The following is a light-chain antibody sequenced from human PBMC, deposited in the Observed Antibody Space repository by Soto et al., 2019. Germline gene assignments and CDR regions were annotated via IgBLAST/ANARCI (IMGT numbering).Light chain of an antibody. V-gene: IGKV3-15*01. CDR2: GTS. J-gene: IGKJ4*01. CDR1: QSVGRS. Sequence: IVMTQSPATLSVSPGERATLSCRASQSVGRSLAWYQQKPGQAPRLLIYGTSARATGIPDTFSGSGSGTEFTLTISSLQSEDFAIYYCQQYDNWPSVTFGGGTKVEIK. CDR3: QQYDNWPSVT.